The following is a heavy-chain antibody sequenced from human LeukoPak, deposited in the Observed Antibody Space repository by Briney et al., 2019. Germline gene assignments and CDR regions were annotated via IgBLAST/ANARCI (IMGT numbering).Heavy chain of an antibody. Sequence: PGRSLRLSCAASGFTFDDYAMHWVRQAPGKGLEWVSGISWNSGSIGYADSVKGRFTISRDNAKNSLYLQMNSLTAEDTALYYCAKDNAGWFDPWGQGTLVIVSS. J-gene: IGHJ5*02. CDR2: ISWNSGSI. CDR1: GFTFDDYA. V-gene: IGHV3-9*01. CDR3: AKDNAGWFDP.